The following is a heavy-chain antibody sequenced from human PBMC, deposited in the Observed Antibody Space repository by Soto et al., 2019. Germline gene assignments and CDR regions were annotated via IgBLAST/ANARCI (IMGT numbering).Heavy chain of an antibody. CDR1: GYTLTELS. CDR2: FDPEDGET. J-gene: IGHJ4*02. Sequence: ASVKVSCKVSGYTLTELSMHWVRQAPGKGLEWMGGFDPEDGETIYAQKFQGRVTMTEDTSTDTAYMELSSLRSEDTAVYYCVKDFRALDSSGYYSYYFDYWGQGTLVTVSS. V-gene: IGHV1-24*01. D-gene: IGHD3-22*01. CDR3: VKDFRALDSSGYYSYYFDY.